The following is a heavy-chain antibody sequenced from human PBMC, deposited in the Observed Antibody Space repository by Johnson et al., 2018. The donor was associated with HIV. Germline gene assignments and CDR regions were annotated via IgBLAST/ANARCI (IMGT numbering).Heavy chain of an antibody. J-gene: IGHJ3*02. Sequence: QVQLVESGGGLAQPGGSLRLSCAAFGFTFSYYGMHWVRQVPGKGLEWVAFIRYDGDNEYYGDSVKGRFTISRDNSKNKLYLQMNSLRAEDTAVYYCARDKVDDAFDIWGHGTAVTVSS. CDR2: IRYDGDNE. CDR3: ARDKVDDAFDI. V-gene: IGHV3-30*02. D-gene: IGHD1-26*01. CDR1: GFTFSYYG.